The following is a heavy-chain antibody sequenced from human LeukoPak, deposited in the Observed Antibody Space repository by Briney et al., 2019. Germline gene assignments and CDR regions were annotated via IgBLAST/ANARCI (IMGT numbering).Heavy chain of an antibody. CDR3: ASYGSSFHRYYYYMDV. Sequence: SETLSLTCTVSGGSISSYYWSWIRQPPGKGREWIGYIYYSGSTNYNPSLKSRVTISVDTSKNQFSLKLSSVTAADTAVYYCASYGSSFHRYYYYMDVWGKGTTVTVSS. CDR2: IYYSGST. CDR1: GGSISSYY. V-gene: IGHV4-59*01. J-gene: IGHJ6*03. D-gene: IGHD6-13*01.